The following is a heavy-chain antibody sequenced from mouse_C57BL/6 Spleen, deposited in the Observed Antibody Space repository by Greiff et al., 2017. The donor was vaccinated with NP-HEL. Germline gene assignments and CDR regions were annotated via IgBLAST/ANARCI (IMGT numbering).Heavy chain of an antibody. Sequence: VQLQQSGAELVRPGASVTLSCKASGYTFTDYEMHWVKQTPVHGLEWIGAIDPETGGTAYNQKFKGKAILTADKSSSTAYMELRSLTSEDSAVDYCTRPLYQGAWFAYWGQGTLVTVSA. CDR1: GYTFTDYE. CDR2: IDPETGGT. J-gene: IGHJ3*01. V-gene: IGHV1-15*01. CDR3: TRPLYQGAWFAY. D-gene: IGHD2-1*01.